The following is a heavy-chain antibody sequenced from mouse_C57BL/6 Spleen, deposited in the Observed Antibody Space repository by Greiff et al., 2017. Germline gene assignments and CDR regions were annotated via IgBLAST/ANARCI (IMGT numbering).Heavy chain of an antibody. J-gene: IGHJ4*01. D-gene: IGHD1-1*01. CDR2: ISYSGST. CDR3: ARGNYYGSYAMDY. V-gene: IGHV3-1*01. CDR1: GYSITSGYD. Sequence: VQLKESGPGMVKPSQSLSLTCTVTGYSITSGYDWHWIRHFPGNKLEWMGYISYSGSTNYNPSLKSRISITHDTSKNHFFLKLNSVTTEDTATYYCARGNYYGSYAMDYWGQGTSVTVSS.